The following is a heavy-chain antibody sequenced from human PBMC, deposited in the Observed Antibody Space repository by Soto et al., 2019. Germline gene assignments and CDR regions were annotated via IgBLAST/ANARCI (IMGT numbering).Heavy chain of an antibody. CDR3: ARAHKAPANGYYYGMDV. CDR2: IYYSGST. J-gene: IGHJ6*02. D-gene: IGHD2-8*01. V-gene: IGHV4-31*03. CDR1: GGSIGRGGYY. Sequence: PSETLSLTCTVSGGSIGRGGYYWSWIRQDPGKGLEWIGYIYYSGSTYYNPSLKSRVTISVDTSKNQFSLKLSSVTAADTAVYYCARAHKAPANGYYYGMDVWGQGTTVTVSS.